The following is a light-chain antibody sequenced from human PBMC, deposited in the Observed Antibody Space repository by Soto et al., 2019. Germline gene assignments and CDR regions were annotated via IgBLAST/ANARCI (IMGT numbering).Light chain of an antibody. Sequence: QSVLTPPPSASGTPGQRVTISCSGSSSNNGSNYVYWYQQLPGTAPKLLTYRNNQRPSGVPDRFSGSKSGTSASLAISGLRSEDEADYYCAAWDDSLSGSGVFGTGTKVTVL. J-gene: IGLJ1*01. CDR1: SSNNGSNY. CDR2: RNN. CDR3: AAWDDSLSGSGV. V-gene: IGLV1-47*01.